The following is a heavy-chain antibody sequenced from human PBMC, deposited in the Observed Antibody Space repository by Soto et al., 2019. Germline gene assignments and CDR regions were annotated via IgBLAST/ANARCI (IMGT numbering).Heavy chain of an antibody. J-gene: IGHJ4*02. D-gene: IGHD6-13*01. CDR3: ARRSSSWYGGYFDY. V-gene: IGHV4-30-4*01. Sequence: SETLSLTCTVSGGSISSGDYYWSWIRQPPGKGLEWIGYIYYSGSTYYNPSLKSRVTISVDTSKNQFSLKLSSVTAADTAVYYCARRSSSWYGGYFDYWGQGTLVTVSS. CDR1: GGSISSGDYY. CDR2: IYYSGST.